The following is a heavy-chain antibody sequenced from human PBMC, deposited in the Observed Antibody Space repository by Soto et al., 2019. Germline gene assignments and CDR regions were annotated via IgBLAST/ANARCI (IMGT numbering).Heavy chain of an antibody. CDR3: AKGRHSSCWYVISYFCNGMDV. CDR1: GFTFSRYG. CDR2: ISNDGNKK. Sequence: QVQVVESGGGVVQPGRSLRLCCAGSGFTFSRYGMHWIRQAPGKGLEWVALISNDGNKKYYEDSVKGRFTISRDNSKNTLYLQMNSLRPEDTAVYYCAKGRHSSCWYVISYFCNGMDVWGQGTTVTVSS. V-gene: IGHV3-30*18. J-gene: IGHJ6*02. D-gene: IGHD6-13*01.